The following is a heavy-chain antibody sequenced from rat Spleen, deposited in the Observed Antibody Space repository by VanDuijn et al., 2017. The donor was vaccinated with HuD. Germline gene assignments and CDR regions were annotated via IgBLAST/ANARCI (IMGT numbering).Heavy chain of an antibody. CDR2: ISPSGVT. CDR3: VRQDTSGYSNWFAY. J-gene: IGHJ3*01. CDR1: GFTFSNYD. Sequence: EVQLVESDGDLVQPGRSLKLSCAASGFTFSNYDMAWVRQAPTMGLEWVASISPSGVTYYRDSVKGRFTVSRENAKSTLYFLMDSLRSEDTATYYCVRQDTSGYSNWFAYWGQGTLVTVSS. D-gene: IGHD4-3*01. V-gene: IGHV5S23*01.